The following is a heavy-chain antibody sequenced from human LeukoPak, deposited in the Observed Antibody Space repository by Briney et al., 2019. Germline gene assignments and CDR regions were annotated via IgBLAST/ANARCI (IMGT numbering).Heavy chain of an antibody. CDR2: ISYSGANS. CDR1: GFTFSGSA. V-gene: IGHV3-23*01. Sequence: GGSLRLSCAASGFTFSGSAMSWVRQAPGEGLEWVSLISYSGANSYYTDSVRGRFTISRDNSKNTLFLQMNSLRAEDTAVYYCARDSSLHYFDYWGQGTLVTVSS. CDR3: ARDSSLHYFDY. J-gene: IGHJ4*02.